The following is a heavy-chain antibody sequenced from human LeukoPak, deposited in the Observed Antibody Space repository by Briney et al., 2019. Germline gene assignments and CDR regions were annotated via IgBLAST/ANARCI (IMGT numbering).Heavy chain of an antibody. CDR3: AKGGLERPGY. D-gene: IGHD1-1*01. CDR1: GFTFSNYA. Sequence: GGSLRLSCAASGFTFSNYAMSWVRQAPGKGLEWVSGTSGSGGSTYYADSVKGRFTISRDNSKNTVYLQMKSLRAEDTAVYYCAKGGLERPGYWGQGTLVTVSS. V-gene: IGHV3-23*01. J-gene: IGHJ4*02. CDR2: TSGSGGST.